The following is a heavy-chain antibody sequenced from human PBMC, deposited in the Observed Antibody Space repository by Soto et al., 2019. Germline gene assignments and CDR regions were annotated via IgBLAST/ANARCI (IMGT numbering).Heavy chain of an antibody. CDR3: ATALGCRSTSCTLDY. CDR1: GGTFGSYA. J-gene: IGHJ4*02. CDR2: IIPVSGAA. V-gene: IGHV1-69*01. D-gene: IGHD2-2*01. Sequence: QVQLVQSGAEVKKPGSSVKVSCKASGGTFGSYAFSWVRQAPGQGLEWMGGIIPVSGAAHYAQKFQGRITITADESTRSADMELSSLCTQDTAVYYCATALGCRSTSCTLDYWGQGTRVIVSS.